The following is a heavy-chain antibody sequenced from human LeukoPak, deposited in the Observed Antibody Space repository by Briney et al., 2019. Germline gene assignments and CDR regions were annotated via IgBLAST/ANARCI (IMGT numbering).Heavy chain of an antibody. CDR3: AREWARGSYYLDY. J-gene: IGHJ4*02. CDR1: GFTFSSYS. Sequence: SGGSLRLSCAASGFTFSSYSMNWVRQAPGKGLEWVANIKQDGSEKYYVDSVKGRFTISRDNAKNSLYLQMNSLRAEDTAVYYCAREWARGSYYLDYWGQGTLATVSS. CDR2: IKQDGSEK. D-gene: IGHD1-26*01. V-gene: IGHV3-7*01.